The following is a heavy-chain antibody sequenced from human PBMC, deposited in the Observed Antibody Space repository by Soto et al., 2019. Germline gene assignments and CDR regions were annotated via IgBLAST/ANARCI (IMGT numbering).Heavy chain of an antibody. V-gene: IGHV4-39*01. CDR2: IYYSGST. D-gene: IGHD2-8*01. CDR3: ARRGYYAISAFDI. J-gene: IGHJ3*02. Sequence: QLQLQESGPGLVKPSETLSLTRTVSGGSISSSSYYWGWIRQPPGKGLEWIGSIYYSGSTYYNPSLKSRVTISVDTSKNQFSLKLSSVTAADTAVYYCARRGYYAISAFDIWGQGTMVTVSS. CDR1: GGSISSSSYY.